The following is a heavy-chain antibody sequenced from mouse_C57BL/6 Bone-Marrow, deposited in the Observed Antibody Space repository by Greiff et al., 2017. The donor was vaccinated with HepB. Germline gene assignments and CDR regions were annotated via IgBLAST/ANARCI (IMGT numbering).Heavy chain of an antibody. D-gene: IGHD1-1*01. V-gene: IGHV1-64*01. J-gene: IGHJ4*01. Sequence: QVQLQQPGAELVKPGASVKLSCKASGYTFTSYWMPWVKQRPGQGLEWIGMIHPNSGSTNYNEKFKSKATLTVDKSSSTAYMQLSSLTSEDSAVYYCPITTVVAPYYAMDYWGQGTSVTVSS. CDR3: PITTVVAPYYAMDY. CDR2: IHPNSGST. CDR1: GYTFTSYW.